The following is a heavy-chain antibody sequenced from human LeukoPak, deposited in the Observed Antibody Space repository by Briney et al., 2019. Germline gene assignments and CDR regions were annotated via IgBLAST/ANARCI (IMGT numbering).Heavy chain of an antibody. D-gene: IGHD5-18*01. V-gene: IGHV3-48*03. J-gene: IGHJ4*02. Sequence: QTGGSLRLSCAASGFTFSSYEMNWVRQAPGKGLEWVSYISTSGSTIYYPDSVKGRFTISRDNAKNSLYLQMNSLRAEDTAVYYCAREGGTAMVPIDYWGQGTLVTVSS. CDR2: ISTSGSTI. CDR1: GFTFSSYE. CDR3: AREGGTAMVPIDY.